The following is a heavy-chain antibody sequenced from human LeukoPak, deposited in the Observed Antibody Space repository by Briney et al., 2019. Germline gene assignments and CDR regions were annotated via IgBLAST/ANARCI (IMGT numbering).Heavy chain of an antibody. D-gene: IGHD3-22*01. Sequence: QPGGSLRLSCAASGFTFSSYAMSWVRQAPGKGLEWVSAISGSGGSTYYADSVKGRFTISRDNSKNTLYMQMNSLRAEDTAVYYCVNGDYYDSSGYYYPNRVDGYWGQGTLVTVSS. V-gene: IGHV3-23*01. CDR3: VNGDYYDSSGYYYPNRVDGY. CDR2: ISGSGGST. J-gene: IGHJ4*02. CDR1: GFTFSSYA.